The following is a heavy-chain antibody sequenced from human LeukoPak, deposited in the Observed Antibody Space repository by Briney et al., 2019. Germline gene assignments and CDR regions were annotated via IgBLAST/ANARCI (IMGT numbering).Heavy chain of an antibody. V-gene: IGHV4-39*07. CDR3: ARDGDSSGWPGY. Sequence: PSETLSPTCHGSGGAISSSSYYWGWIRQPPGKGLEWIGNIYYSGSTYYNPSLKSRVTISVDTSKNQFSLKLSSVTAADTAVYYCARDGDSSGWPGYWGQGTLVTVSS. CDR2: IYYSGST. D-gene: IGHD6-19*01. J-gene: IGHJ4*02. CDR1: GGAISSSSYY.